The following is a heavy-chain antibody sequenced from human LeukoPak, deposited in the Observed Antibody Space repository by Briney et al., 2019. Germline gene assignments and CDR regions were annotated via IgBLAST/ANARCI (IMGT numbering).Heavy chain of an antibody. CDR3: TTGYASSWYV. CDR1: GFTFSNPW. J-gene: IGHJ4*02. Sequence: KPGGSLRLSCAASGFTFSNPWMNWVSQAPGKGLEWVGHIKSKTDGGTTDYAAPVKGRFTISRDDSKNTLYLQMNSLKTEDTAVYYCTTGYASSWYVWGQGTLVTVSS. D-gene: IGHD6-13*01. V-gene: IGHV3-15*01. CDR2: IKSKTDGGTT.